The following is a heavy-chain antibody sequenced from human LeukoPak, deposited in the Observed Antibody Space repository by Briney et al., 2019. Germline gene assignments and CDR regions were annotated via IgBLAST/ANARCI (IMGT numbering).Heavy chain of an antibody. CDR2: ISGSGGST. CDR1: GFTFSGYA. D-gene: IGHD6-13*01. Sequence: PGGSLRLSCAASGFTFSGYAMSWVRQAPGKGLEWVSAISGSGGSTYYADSVKGRLTISRDNSKNTLYLQMNSLRAEDTAVYYCAKQPQAEFDYWGQGTLVTVSS. CDR3: AKQPQAEFDY. V-gene: IGHV3-23*01. J-gene: IGHJ4*02.